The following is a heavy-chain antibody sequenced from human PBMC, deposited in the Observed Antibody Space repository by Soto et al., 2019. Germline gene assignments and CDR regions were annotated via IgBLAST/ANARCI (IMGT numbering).Heavy chain of an antibody. CDR1: GYTFTSYA. Sequence: QVQLVQSGAEVKKPGASVKVSCKASGYTFTSYAMHWVRQAPGQRLEWMGWINAGNGNTKYSQKFQGRVTITRDTSASTASRAISSLRAEDTAGYYWARWVGRGLAGSWGQGTLVSVSS. D-gene: IGHD1-26*01. CDR3: ARWVGRGLAGS. CDR2: INAGNGNT. V-gene: IGHV1-3*01. J-gene: IGHJ5*02.